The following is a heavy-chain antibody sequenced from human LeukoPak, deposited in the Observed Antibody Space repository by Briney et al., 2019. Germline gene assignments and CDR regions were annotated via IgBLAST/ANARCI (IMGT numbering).Heavy chain of an antibody. CDR1: GYTLTELS. CDR3: ARDGGFGEWDAFDI. V-gene: IGHV1-24*01. J-gene: IGHJ3*02. D-gene: IGHD3-10*01. Sequence: ASVKVSCKVSGYTLTELSMHWVRQAPGKGLEWMGGFDPEDGETIYAQKFQGRVTMTEDTSTDTAYMELSSLRSEDTAVYYCARDGGFGEWDAFDIWGQGTMVTVSS. CDR2: FDPEDGET.